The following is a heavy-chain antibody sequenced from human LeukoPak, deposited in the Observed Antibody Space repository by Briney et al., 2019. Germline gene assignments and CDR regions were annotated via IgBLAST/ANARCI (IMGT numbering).Heavy chain of an antibody. Sequence: ASVKVSCKASGYTFTSYDINWVRQATGQGLEWMGWMNPNSGNTGYAQKFQGRVTMTRNTSISTAYMELSSLRSEDTAVYYCARVNRGYGGNSGPSEYWGQGTLVTVSS. D-gene: IGHD4-23*01. J-gene: IGHJ4*02. V-gene: IGHV1-8*01. CDR2: MNPNSGNT. CDR3: ARVNRGYGGNSGPSEY. CDR1: GYTFTSYD.